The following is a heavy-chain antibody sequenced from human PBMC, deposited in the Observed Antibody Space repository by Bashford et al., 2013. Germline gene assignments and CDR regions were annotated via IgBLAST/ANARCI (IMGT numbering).Heavy chain of an antibody. Sequence: DSVKGRFTISRDNSKKTLYLQMNSLRAEDTALYYCAKDIESNSGCFDYWGQGTLVTVSS. V-gene: IGHV3-23*01. CDR3: AKDIESNSGCFDY. D-gene: IGHD6-19*01. J-gene: IGHJ4*02.